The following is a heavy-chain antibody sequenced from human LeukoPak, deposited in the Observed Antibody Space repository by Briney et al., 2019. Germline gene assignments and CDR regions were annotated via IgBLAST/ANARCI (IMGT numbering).Heavy chain of an antibody. V-gene: IGHV3-7*04. J-gene: IGHJ5*02. CDR2: IKQDGSDK. Sequence: GGSLRLSCAASGFTFSSYYMNWVRQAPGKGLEWVASIKQDGSDKYYVDSMKGRFTISRDNAKNSLYLQMNSLRAEDTAVYYCARVPPTTSCSWGQGTLVTVSS. CDR1: GFTFSSYY. CDR3: ARVPPTTSCS. D-gene: IGHD2-2*01.